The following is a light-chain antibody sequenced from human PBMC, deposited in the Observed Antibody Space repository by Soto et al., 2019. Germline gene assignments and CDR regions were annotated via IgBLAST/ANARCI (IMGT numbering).Light chain of an antibody. CDR2: GAS. CDR3: QQYGSSVWT. Sequence: EIVLTQSPGTLSLSPVERATLSCRASQSVTSSYLAWYQQKPGQAPRLLIYGASSRATDIPDRFSGSGSGTDFTLTISRLEPEDFAVYYCQQYGSSVWTFGQGTKVDI. V-gene: IGKV3-20*01. CDR1: QSVTSSY. J-gene: IGKJ1*01.